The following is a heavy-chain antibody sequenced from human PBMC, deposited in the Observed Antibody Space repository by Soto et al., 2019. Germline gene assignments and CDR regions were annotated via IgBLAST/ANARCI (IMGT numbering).Heavy chain of an antibody. CDR2: INPNSGGT. Sequence: ASVKVSCKASGYTFTGYYMHWVRQAPGQGLEWMGWINPNSGGTNYAQKFQGWVTMTRDTSISTAYMGLSRLRSDDTAAYYCAREGPSIAVAGTLYYYGMDVWGQGTTVTVSS. V-gene: IGHV1-2*04. J-gene: IGHJ6*02. D-gene: IGHD6-19*01. CDR3: AREGPSIAVAGTLYYYGMDV. CDR1: GYTFTGYY.